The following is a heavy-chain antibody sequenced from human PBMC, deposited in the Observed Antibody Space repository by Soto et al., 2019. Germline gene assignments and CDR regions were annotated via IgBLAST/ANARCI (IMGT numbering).Heavy chain of an antibody. CDR2: ISGSGART. V-gene: IGHV3-23*01. Sequence: EVQLLESGGGLVQPGGSLRLSCAASGFTFYSYAMSWVRQAPGKGLEWVSAISGSGARTYYADSVKGRFTISRDNSKNTLYLQMNSLRAEDTAIYYCAKEVVVVTVGSGWGQGTLVTVSS. CDR1: GFTFYSYA. CDR3: AKEVVVVTVGSG. J-gene: IGHJ4*02. D-gene: IGHD2-21*02.